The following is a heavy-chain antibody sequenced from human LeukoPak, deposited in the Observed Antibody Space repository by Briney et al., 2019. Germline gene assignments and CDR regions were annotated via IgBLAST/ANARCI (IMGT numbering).Heavy chain of an antibody. CDR2: ISSSSSYI. D-gene: IGHD6-13*01. Sequence: GGSLRLSSAASRFTFSSYSMNWVRQAPGKGLEWVSSISSSSSYIYYADSVKGRFTISRDNAKNSLYLQMNSLRAEDTAVYYCARDRQAGGTYYFDYWGQGTLVTVSS. V-gene: IGHV3-21*01. CDR3: ARDRQAGGTYYFDY. J-gene: IGHJ4*02. CDR1: RFTFSSYS.